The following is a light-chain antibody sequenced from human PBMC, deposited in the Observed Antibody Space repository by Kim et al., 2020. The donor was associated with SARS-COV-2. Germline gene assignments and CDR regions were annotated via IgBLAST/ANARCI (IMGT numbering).Light chain of an antibody. J-gene: IGLJ3*02. Sequence: GQKVTISCSGSSSNIGNNPVSWYQQLPGTAPKLIIYDNNKRPSGIPDRFSGSKSGTSATLGITGLRTGDEADYYCGTWDSSLSVGVFGGGTQLTVL. CDR3: GTWDSSLSVGV. CDR1: SSNIGNNP. CDR2: DNN. V-gene: IGLV1-51*01.